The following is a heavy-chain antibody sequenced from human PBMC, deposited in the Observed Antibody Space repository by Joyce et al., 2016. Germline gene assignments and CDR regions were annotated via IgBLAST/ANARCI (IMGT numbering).Heavy chain of an antibody. CDR3: VREAYYDSSTYYADAFDI. CDR1: GFTFSSYA. V-gene: IGHV3-30*17. D-gene: IGHD3-22*01. J-gene: IGHJ3*02. Sequence: QVQLVESGGGVVQTGRSLRLSCAASGFTFSSYAFHWVRQPPVKGREWWAVISYDGSNEYYAEFVEGRFTISRDNSKSTLYLQMNSLRAEDTAVYYCVREAYYDSSTYYADAFDIWGQGTLATVSS. CDR2: ISYDGSNE.